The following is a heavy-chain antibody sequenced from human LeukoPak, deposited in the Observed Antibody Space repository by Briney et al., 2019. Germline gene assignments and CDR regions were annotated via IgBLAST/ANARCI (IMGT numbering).Heavy chain of an antibody. CDR1: GGSISSSSYY. CDR3: ARVLRTKTPRTVKYLPDY. D-gene: IGHD4-17*01. CDR2: IYYSGST. Sequence: SETLSLTCTVSGGSISSSSYYWGWIRQPPGKGLEWIGSIYYSGSTYYNPSLKSRVTISVDTSKNQFSLKLSSVTAADTAVYYCARVLRTKTPRTVKYLPDYWGQGTLVTVSS. J-gene: IGHJ4*02. V-gene: IGHV4-39*07.